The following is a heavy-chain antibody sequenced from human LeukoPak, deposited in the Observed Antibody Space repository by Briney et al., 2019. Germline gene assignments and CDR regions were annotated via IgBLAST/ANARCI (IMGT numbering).Heavy chain of an antibody. CDR2: LRPSDGRE. Sequence: GGSLMLSCAASGFTFSTHAMSWVRQAPGKGLEWVSSLRPSDGREFIADSVKGRFTTYRDDSKHTLYLQMNGLRAEDTATYYCTMDNFDGGGCFTSDIWGQGTLVTVSS. CDR1: GFTFSTHA. V-gene: IGHV3-23*01. J-gene: IGHJ4*02. D-gene: IGHD3-22*01. CDR3: TMDNFDGGGCFTSDI.